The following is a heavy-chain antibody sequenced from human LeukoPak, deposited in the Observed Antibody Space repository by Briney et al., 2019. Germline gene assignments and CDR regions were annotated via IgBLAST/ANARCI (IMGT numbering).Heavy chain of an antibody. J-gene: IGHJ3*02. CDR3: AIRYCRGGNCDSGLIGINAFDI. CDR1: GGSISSSTYY. CDR2: IYYSATT. Sequence: PSETLSLTCTVSGGSISSSTYYWGWIRQPPGLGLEGVRTIYYSATTNSNPSLKSRITISVDTSKNQLSLKLSSVTAADTAVYYCAIRYCRGGNCDSGLIGINAFDIWGQGTMVTVSS. D-gene: IGHD2-15*01. V-gene: IGHV4-39*01.